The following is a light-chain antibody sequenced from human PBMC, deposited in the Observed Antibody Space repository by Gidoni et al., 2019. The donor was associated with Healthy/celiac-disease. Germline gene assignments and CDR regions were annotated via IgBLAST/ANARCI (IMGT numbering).Light chain of an antibody. CDR2: DDS. J-gene: IGLJ2*01. CDR1: NIGSKS. Sequence: SYVLTQPPSVSVAPGQTARITCGGNNIGSKSVHSYKQKPGQSPVLVVYDDSDRPAGIPERFSGANSGNTATLTISRVEDGDEADYYCQVWDSSSDHVVFGGGTKLTVL. V-gene: IGLV3-21*02. CDR3: QVWDSSSDHVV.